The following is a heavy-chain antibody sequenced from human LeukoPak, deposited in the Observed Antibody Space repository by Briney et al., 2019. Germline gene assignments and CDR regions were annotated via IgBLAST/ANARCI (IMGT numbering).Heavy chain of an antibody. CDR3: ARADTTIFGVVSFDY. CDR1: GGSISSSSYY. Sequence: SETLSLTCTVSGGSISSSSYYWGWIRQPPGKGLEWIGEINHSGSTNYNPSLKSRVTISVDTSKNQFSLKLSSVTAADTAVYYCARADTTIFGVVSFDYWGQGTLVTVSS. CDR2: INHSGST. J-gene: IGHJ4*02. D-gene: IGHD3-3*01. V-gene: IGHV4-39*07.